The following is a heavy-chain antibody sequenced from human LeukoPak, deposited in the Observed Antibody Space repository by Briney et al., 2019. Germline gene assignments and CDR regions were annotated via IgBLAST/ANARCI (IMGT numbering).Heavy chain of an antibody. CDR3: ARGMMDYGDYEPFGY. J-gene: IGHJ4*02. CDR1: GFTFSSYG. CDR2: IRYDGSNK. V-gene: IGHV3-30*02. D-gene: IGHD4-17*01. Sequence: GGSLRLSCAASGFTFSSYGMHWVRQAPGKGLEWVAFIRYDGSNKYYADSVKGRFTISRDNAKNSLYLQMSSLRAEDTAVYYCARGMMDYGDYEPFGYWGQGTLVTVSS.